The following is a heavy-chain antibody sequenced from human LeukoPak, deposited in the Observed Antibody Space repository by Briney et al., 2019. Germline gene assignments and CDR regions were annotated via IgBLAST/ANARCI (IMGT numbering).Heavy chain of an antibody. J-gene: IGHJ6*02. CDR3: ARHAGIGSWYKYYYYGMDV. D-gene: IGHD2-15*01. CDR1: GGSISSYY. V-gene: IGHV4-59*08. CDR2: IYYSGST. Sequence: SETLSLTCTVSGGSISSYYWSWIRQPPGKGLEWIGYIYYSGSTNYNPSLKSRVTISIDTSKNQFSLKLSSVTAVDTAVYYCARHAGIGSWYKYYYYGMDVWGQGTTVTVSS.